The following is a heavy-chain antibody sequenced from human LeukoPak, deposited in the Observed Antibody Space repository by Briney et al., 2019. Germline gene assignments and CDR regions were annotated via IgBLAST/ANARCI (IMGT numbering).Heavy chain of an antibody. Sequence: ASVKVSCKASGYTSTSYYMHWVRQAPGQGLEWMGIINPSGGSTSYAQKFRGRVTMTRDTSTSTVYMELSSLRSEDTAVYYCARDLATCRLSTSCYKGLDYWGQGTLVTVSS. V-gene: IGHV1-46*01. CDR2: INPSGGST. CDR3: ARDLATCRLSTSCYKGLDY. J-gene: IGHJ4*02. CDR1: GYTSTSYY. D-gene: IGHD2-2*02.